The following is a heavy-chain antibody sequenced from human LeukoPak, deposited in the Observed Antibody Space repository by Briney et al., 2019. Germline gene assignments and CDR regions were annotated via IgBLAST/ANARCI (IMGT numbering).Heavy chain of an antibody. CDR1: GGSLSGYY. Sequence: SETLSLTCAVYGGSLSGYYWSWIRQPPGKGLEWIGEINHSGSTYFNPSLKSRVTISVDTSKNQFSLNLNSVTAADTAVYYCARYDSEAGDFDYWGQGTLVTVSS. D-gene: IGHD6-13*01. J-gene: IGHJ4*02. CDR2: INHSGST. CDR3: ARYDSEAGDFDY. V-gene: IGHV4-34*01.